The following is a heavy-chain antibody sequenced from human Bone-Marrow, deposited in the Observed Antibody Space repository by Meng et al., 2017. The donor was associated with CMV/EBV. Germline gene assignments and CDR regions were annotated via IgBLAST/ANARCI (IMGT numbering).Heavy chain of an antibody. J-gene: IGHJ5*02. D-gene: IGHD6-19*01. Sequence: QLQLHESGPGLVKHSETLSITCSVSGDSISGTGSFWNWIRQTPGKGLEWVGSSSYSGSTYYNPTLKSRVTISADTSKNHFSLRLSSVTAADTAVFYCGRGGGVAVTDTWGQGALVTVSS. V-gene: IGHV4-39*07. CDR1: GDSISGTGSF. CDR2: SSYSGST. CDR3: GRGGGVAVTDT.